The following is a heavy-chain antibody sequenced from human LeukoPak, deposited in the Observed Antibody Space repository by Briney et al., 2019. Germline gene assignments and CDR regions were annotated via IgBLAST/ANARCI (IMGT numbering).Heavy chain of an antibody. CDR2: SDNGGGT. V-gene: IGHV3-23*01. CDR3: AKDLYGPGTFFDY. J-gene: IGHJ4*02. CDR1: GFTFSNYA. D-gene: IGHD3-10*01. Sequence: GGSLRLSCAASGFTFSNYAMSWVRQAPGKGLECVSTSDNGGGTHYADSVKGRFTISRDNSQNSLYLQMNSLRSEDTAIYFCAKDLYGPGTFFDYWGQGTLVTVSS.